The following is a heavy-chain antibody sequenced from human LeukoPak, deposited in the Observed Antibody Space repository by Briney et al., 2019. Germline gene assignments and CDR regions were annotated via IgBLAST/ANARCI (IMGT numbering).Heavy chain of an antibody. J-gene: IGHJ4*02. CDR1: GFTFSTYA. V-gene: IGHV3-30-3*01. D-gene: IGHD6-13*01. CDR2: ISYDGSSK. Sequence: PGRSLRLSCAASGFTFSTYAMHWVRQAPGKGLEWVAVISYDGSSKNYGDSVKGRFTISRDNSKNTVYLQMNSLRVEDTALYYCARVYSSSWTYYFDYWGQGTLVTVSS. CDR3: ARVYSSSWTYYFDY.